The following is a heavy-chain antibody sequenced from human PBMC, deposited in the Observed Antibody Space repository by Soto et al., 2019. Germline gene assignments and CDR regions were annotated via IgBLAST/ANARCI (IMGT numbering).Heavy chain of an antibody. Sequence: GGSLRRSFAASGFTLSRYWMSWVRQAPGKVLEWVANIKQDGSEKYYVDSVKGRFTISRDHAKNSLYLQMNSLRAEDTAVYYCARDLRRSSSCSYGVFKYWGQGSLVTDSS. CDR3: ARDLRRSSSCSYGVFKY. J-gene: IGHJ4*02. D-gene: IGHD6-19*01. CDR2: IKQDGSEK. V-gene: IGHV3-7*03. CDR1: GFTLSRYW.